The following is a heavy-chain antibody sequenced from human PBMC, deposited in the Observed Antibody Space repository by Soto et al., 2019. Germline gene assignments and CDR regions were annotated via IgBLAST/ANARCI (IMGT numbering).Heavy chain of an antibody. J-gene: IGHJ6*03. Sequence: SETLSLTCTVSGGSISSYYWSWIRQPPGKGLEWIGYIYYSGSTNYNPSLKSRVTISVDTSKNQFSLKLSSVTAADTAVYYCARGVRRMDYDFWSGYLDYMDVWGKGTTVTVSS. CDR3: ARGVRRMDYDFWSGYLDYMDV. CDR1: GGSISSYY. V-gene: IGHV4-59*01. CDR2: IYYSGST. D-gene: IGHD3-3*01.